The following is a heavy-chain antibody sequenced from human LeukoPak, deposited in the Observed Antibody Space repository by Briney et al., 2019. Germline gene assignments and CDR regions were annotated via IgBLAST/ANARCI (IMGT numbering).Heavy chain of an antibody. CDR3: AIDSLYDYVWGSYRKARYFDY. CDR1: GYTFTGNF. D-gene: IGHD3-16*02. CDR2: INPNSGGT. J-gene: IGHJ4*02. Sequence: ASVKVSCKASGYTFTGNFMHWVRQAPGQGLEWMGWINPNSGGTNYAQKLQGRVTMTTDTSTSTAYMELRSLRSDDTAVYYCAIDSLYDYVWGSYRKARYFDYWGQGTLVTVSS. V-gene: IGHV1-2*02.